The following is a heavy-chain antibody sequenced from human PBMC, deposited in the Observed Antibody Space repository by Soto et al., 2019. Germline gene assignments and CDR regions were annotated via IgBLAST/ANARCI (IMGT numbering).Heavy chain of an antibody. Sequence: SETLSLTCAVSGGSISSNNWWSWVRQPPGKGLEWIGEIYHSGSTNYNPSLKGRVTISVDKSKNQFSLNLSSVTAADTAVYYCARDLGGWFDPWGQGTLVTVSS. V-gene: IGHV4-4*02. CDR1: GGSISSNNW. CDR3: ARDLGGWFDP. CDR2: IYHSGST. J-gene: IGHJ5*02. D-gene: IGHD1-26*01.